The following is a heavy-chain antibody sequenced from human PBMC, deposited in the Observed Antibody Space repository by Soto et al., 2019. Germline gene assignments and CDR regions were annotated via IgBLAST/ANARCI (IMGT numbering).Heavy chain of an antibody. CDR1: GASINNNNNF. CDR3: ARTLDYGHMDV. D-gene: IGHD3-16*01. Sequence: SETLSLTCTVSGASINNNNNFWAWIRQPPGKGLEWIGSIYRSGSTKYNPSLKSRLTISVDTSKNQFSLKLSSVTAADTAVYYCARTLDYGHMDVWGKGTTVTVSS. CDR2: IYRSGST. J-gene: IGHJ6*03. V-gene: IGHV4-39*07.